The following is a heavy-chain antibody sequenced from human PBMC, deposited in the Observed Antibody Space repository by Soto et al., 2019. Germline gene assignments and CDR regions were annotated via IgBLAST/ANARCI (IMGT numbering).Heavy chain of an antibody. D-gene: IGHD2-15*01. CDR2: INAGNGNT. CDR1: GYTFTSYA. Sequence: QVQLVQSGAEVKKPGASVKVSCKASGYTFTSYAMHWVRQAPGQRLEWMGWINAGNGNTKYSQKFQGRVTITRDTSESTAYMELSSLRSEDTAVYYCARYNVVAATAGAFDIWGQGTMVTVSS. V-gene: IGHV1-3*01. J-gene: IGHJ3*02. CDR3: ARYNVVAATAGAFDI.